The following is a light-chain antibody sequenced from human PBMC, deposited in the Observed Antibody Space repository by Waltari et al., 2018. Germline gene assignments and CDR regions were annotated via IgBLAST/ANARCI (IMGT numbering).Light chain of an antibody. J-gene: IGLJ2*01. CDR3: SSYTSSTVV. CDR2: EVS. CDR1: SSDVGGYNH. V-gene: IGLV2-14*01. Sequence: QSALTQPASVSGSPGQSITISCTGTSSDVGGYNHVSWYQQHPGKAPKLMIYEVSNRPSGVSIRFSGSKSGNTASLTISGLQAEDEADYYCSSYTSSTVVFGGGTKLTVL.